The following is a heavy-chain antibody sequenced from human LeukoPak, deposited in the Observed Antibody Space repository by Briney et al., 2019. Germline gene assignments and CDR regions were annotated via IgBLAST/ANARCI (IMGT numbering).Heavy chain of an antibody. Sequence: SETLSLTCTVSGGSISSSSYYWGWIRQPPGKGLEWIGSIYYSGSTYYNPSLKSRVTISVDTSKNQFSLKLSSVTAADTAVYYCAAPNYYDSSGYYPPSYWGQGTLVTVSS. CDR1: GGSISSSSYY. D-gene: IGHD3-22*01. V-gene: IGHV4-39*07. CDR2: IYYSGST. CDR3: AAPNYYDSSGYYPPSY. J-gene: IGHJ4*02.